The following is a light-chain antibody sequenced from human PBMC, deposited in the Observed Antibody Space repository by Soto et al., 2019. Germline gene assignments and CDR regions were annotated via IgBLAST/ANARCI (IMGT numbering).Light chain of an antibody. V-gene: IGKV1-5*03. Sequence: IQMIQSTSSLSASVGDTVTITCRASQGVSVYVAWYQHKPGQGPRLLIHRTSTLQSGVPSRFSGSGSGIEFTLTISDLEPDDSATYYCQQYSGTFLTFGGGTKV. J-gene: IGKJ4*01. CDR1: QGVSVY. CDR3: QQYSGTFLT. CDR2: RTS.